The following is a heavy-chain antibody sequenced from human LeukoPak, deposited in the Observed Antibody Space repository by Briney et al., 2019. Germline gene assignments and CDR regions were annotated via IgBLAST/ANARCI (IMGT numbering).Heavy chain of an antibody. Sequence: PGGSLRLPCAASGFTVSSYWMHWVRQAPGTGLVWVARIKTDGSYSEYADSVKGRFTISTDNAKNTLSRQMNSLRAEDTAVYYCAREGVPGGLNYWGQGSLVTVSS. J-gene: IGHJ4*02. CDR2: IKTDGSYS. CDR3: AREGVPGGLNY. CDR1: GFTVSSYW. V-gene: IGHV3-74*03. D-gene: IGHD2-8*02.